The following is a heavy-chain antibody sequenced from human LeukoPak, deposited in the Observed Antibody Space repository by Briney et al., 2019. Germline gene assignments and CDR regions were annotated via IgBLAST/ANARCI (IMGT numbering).Heavy chain of an antibody. Sequence: ASVKVSCKASGYTFTSYGISWVRQAPGQGLEWMGWISAYNGNTNYAQKLQGRVTMTTDTSTSTDYMELRSLRSDDTAVYYCARNQDVDTAMVLVYWGQGTLVTVSS. CDR1: GYTFTSYG. CDR2: ISAYNGNT. CDR3: ARNQDVDTAMVLVY. D-gene: IGHD5-18*01. J-gene: IGHJ4*02. V-gene: IGHV1-18*01.